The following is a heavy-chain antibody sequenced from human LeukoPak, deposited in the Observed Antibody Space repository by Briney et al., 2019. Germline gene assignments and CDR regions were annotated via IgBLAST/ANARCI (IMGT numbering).Heavy chain of an antibody. CDR3: ARAAGEDYEYSDY. Sequence: GASVKVSCKASGGTFSSYAISWVRQAPGQGLEWMGRIIPIFGTANYAQKFQGRVTITTDESTSTAYMELSSQRSEDTAVYYCARAAGEDYEYSDYWGQGTLVTVSS. CDR2: IIPIFGTA. CDR1: GGTFSSYA. J-gene: IGHJ4*02. D-gene: IGHD4-17*01. V-gene: IGHV1-69*05.